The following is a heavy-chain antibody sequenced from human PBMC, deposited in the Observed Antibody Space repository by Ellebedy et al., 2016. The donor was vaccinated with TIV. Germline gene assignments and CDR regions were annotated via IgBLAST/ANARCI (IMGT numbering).Heavy chain of an antibody. CDR1: GFTFSTYG. Sequence: GESLKISCAASGFTFSTYGMNWVRQAPGKGLEWVPSISSSSSYIYYADSVKGRFTISRDNAKNSLYLHMNSLRADDTAVYYCARDPGLSGGGYFYFDSWGQGTLVTVSS. CDR2: ISSSSSYI. J-gene: IGHJ4*02. V-gene: IGHV3-21*01. CDR3: ARDPGLSGGGYFYFDS. D-gene: IGHD2-21*01.